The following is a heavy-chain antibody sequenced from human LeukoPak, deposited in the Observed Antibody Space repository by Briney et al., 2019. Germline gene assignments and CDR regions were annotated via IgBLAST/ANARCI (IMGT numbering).Heavy chain of an antibody. Sequence: SETLSLTCPVSGGSVSSNTYYWSWIRQPPGEGLEWIGYVSYTGITNYNPSLKSRVTISLDTSKNQFSLQLSSVTAADTAVYYCATQKRIGTFHYWGQGALVTVSS. CDR2: VSYTGIT. J-gene: IGHJ4*02. CDR3: ATQKRIGTFHY. CDR1: GGSVSSNTYY. D-gene: IGHD2-15*01. V-gene: IGHV4-61*01.